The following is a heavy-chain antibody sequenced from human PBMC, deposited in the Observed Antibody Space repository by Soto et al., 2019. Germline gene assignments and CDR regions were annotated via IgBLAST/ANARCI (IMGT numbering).Heavy chain of an antibody. CDR2: IYYSGNT. V-gene: IGHV4-31*03. J-gene: IGHJ4*02. D-gene: IGHD3-16*01. CDR1: GVSINSGGYY. CDR3: ARAEVGEHPFDY. Sequence: QVQLQESGPGLVKPSQTLSLTCSVSGVSINSGGYYWSWIRQHPGKGLEWIGDIYYSGNTYYNPSLQSRVTLSRDTSKNLFSLKLRSVTAADTAVYYCARAEVGEHPFDYWGQGTLVAVSS.